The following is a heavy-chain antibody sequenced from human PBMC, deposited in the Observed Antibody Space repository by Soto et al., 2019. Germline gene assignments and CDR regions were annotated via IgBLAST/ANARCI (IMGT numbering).Heavy chain of an antibody. Sequence: QTGGSLRLSCAASGFTFSSYWMHWVRQAPGKGLVWVSRINNDGSSTSYADSVKGRFTISRDNAKNTLYLQMNSLRAEDTAVYYCARPLMVRGVIIGAFDIWGQGTMVTVSS. CDR2: INNDGSST. J-gene: IGHJ3*02. V-gene: IGHV3-74*01. CDR1: GFTFSSYW. D-gene: IGHD3-10*01. CDR3: ARPLMVRGVIIGAFDI.